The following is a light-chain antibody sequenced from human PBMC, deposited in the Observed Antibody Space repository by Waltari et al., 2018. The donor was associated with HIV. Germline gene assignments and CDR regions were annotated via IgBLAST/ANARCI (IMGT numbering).Light chain of an antibody. Sequence: SALTQPASVSGSPGQSITISCTGTSSDVGGYNYVSWYQQHPGKAPKLMIYDVSNRPSGFSNRFSGSKSGNTASLTISGLQAEDEADYYGSSYTSSSTRVFGTGTKVTVL. J-gene: IGLJ1*01. V-gene: IGLV2-14*01. CDR3: SSYTSSSTRV. CDR2: DVS. CDR1: SSDVGGYNY.